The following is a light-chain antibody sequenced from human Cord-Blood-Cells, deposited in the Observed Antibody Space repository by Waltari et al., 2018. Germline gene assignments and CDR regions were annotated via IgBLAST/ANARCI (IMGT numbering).Light chain of an antibody. Sequence: DIQMTQSPSTLSASVGDRVTITCRASQSISSWLAWYQQKPGKAPKLLLYKASSLESGVPSRFSSSGSGTEFTLTISSLQPDDFATYYCQQYNSYSRTFGQGTKVEIK. CDR3: QQYNSYSRT. V-gene: IGKV1-5*03. CDR2: KAS. J-gene: IGKJ1*01. CDR1: QSISSW.